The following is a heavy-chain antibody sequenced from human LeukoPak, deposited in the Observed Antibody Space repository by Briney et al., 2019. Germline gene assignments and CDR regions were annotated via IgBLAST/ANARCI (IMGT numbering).Heavy chain of an antibody. D-gene: IGHD6-13*01. CDR2: IYSGGST. CDR3: ARDDRIAAAGTFDY. J-gene: IGHJ4*02. Sequence: PGGSLRLSCAASGFTVSSSFLSWVRQAPGKGLEWVSIIYSGGSTYYADSVKGRFTISRDNSQNTLYLQMNSLRAEDTAVYHCARDDRIAAAGTFDYWGQGTLVTVSS. V-gene: IGHV3-53*01. CDR1: GFTVSSSF.